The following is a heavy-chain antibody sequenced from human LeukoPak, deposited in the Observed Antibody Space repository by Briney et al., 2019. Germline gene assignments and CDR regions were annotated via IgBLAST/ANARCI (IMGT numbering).Heavy chain of an antibody. D-gene: IGHD2-15*01. V-gene: IGHV3-7*01. J-gene: IGHJ4*02. CDR3: AKERGNPIVWVDY. CDR1: GFTFSSYW. Sequence: GGSLRLSCAASGFTFSSYWMSWVRQAPGKGLEWVANIKQDGSEKYYVDSVKGRFTISRDSAKNSLYPQMNSLRAEDTAVYYCAKERGNPIVWVDYWGQGTLVTVSS. CDR2: IKQDGSEK.